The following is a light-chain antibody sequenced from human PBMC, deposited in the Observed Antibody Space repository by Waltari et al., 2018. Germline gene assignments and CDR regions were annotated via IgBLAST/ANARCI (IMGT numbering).Light chain of an antibody. CDR1: QDISTY. CDR2: DAS. Sequence: DIQITQSPPSLSASVGDRVTISCQASQDISTYLNWYQHKPGKSPKPLIHDASNLATGVPSRFSGRGSGTVFSFTISSLQPEDFATYYCQHYDFLPTFGPGTKVDV. V-gene: IGKV1-33*01. J-gene: IGKJ3*01. CDR3: QHYDFLPT.